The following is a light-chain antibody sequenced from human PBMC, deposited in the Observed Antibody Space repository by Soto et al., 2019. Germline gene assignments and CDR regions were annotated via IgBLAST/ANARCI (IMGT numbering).Light chain of an antibody. V-gene: IGLV2-8*01. J-gene: IGLJ2*01. CDR1: SSDVGGYNY. Sequence: QSALTQPPSASGSPGQSVTISCTGTSSDVGGYNYVSWYQQHPGKAPKLMISEVSKRPSGVPDRFSGSKSGNTASLPVSGLQAEEEADYYCSSFAGNNNLVFGGGTKVTVL. CDR3: SSFAGNNNLV. CDR2: EVS.